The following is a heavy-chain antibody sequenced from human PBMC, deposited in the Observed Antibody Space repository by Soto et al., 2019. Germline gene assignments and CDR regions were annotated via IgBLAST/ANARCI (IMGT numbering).Heavy chain of an antibody. D-gene: IGHD3-22*01. CDR1: GFTFSSYA. Sequence: GGSLRLSCAASGFTFSSYAMSWVRQAPGKGLEWVSAISGSGGSTYYADSVKGRFTISRDNSKNTLYLQMNSLRAEDTAVYYCAKGATNYYDSSGYYLYFDYWGQGTLVTVSS. CDR2: ISGSGGST. J-gene: IGHJ4*02. CDR3: AKGATNYYDSSGYYLYFDY. V-gene: IGHV3-23*01.